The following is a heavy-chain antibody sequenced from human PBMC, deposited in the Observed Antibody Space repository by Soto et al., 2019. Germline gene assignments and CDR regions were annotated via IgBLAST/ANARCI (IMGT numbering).Heavy chain of an antibody. CDR1: GFTFSSYG. CDR2: ISYDGSNK. D-gene: IGHD3-16*01. J-gene: IGHJ5*02. Sequence: QVQLVESGGGVVQPGRSLRLSCAASGFTFSSYGMHWVRQAPGKGLEWVAVISYDGSNKYYADSVKGRFTISRDNSKNTLYLQMNSLRAEDTAVYYCAKLGGWFDPWGQGTLVTASS. V-gene: IGHV3-30*18. CDR3: AKLGGWFDP.